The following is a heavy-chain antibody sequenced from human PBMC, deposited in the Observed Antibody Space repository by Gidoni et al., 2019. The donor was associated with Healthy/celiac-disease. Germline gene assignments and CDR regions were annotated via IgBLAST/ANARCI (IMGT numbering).Heavy chain of an antibody. Sequence: QVQLVESGGGVVQPGRSLRLSCAASGFTFSSYGMPWVRQAPGKGLEWVAVIWYDGSNKYYADSVKGRFTISRDNSKNTLYLQMNSLRAEDTAVYYCARDGGCSGGSCYRINWFDPWGQGTLVTVSS. D-gene: IGHD2-15*01. CDR1: GFTFSSYG. J-gene: IGHJ5*02. CDR3: ARDGGCSGGSCYRINWFDP. CDR2: IWYDGSNK. V-gene: IGHV3-33*01.